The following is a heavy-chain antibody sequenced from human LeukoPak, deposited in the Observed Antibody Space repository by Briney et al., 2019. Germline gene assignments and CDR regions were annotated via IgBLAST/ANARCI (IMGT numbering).Heavy chain of an antibody. CDR1: GFTFSNYA. D-gene: IGHD6-6*01. CDR2: IAYDGSSQ. Sequence: AGGSLRLSCAASGFTFSNYAIHWVRQAPDKGLEWVAVIAYDGSSQDYADSVKGRFAISRDDSKNTLYLQMNSLRAEDTAVYYCARGRRQLVRVWFDPWGQGTLVTVSS. CDR3: ARGRRQLVRVWFDP. J-gene: IGHJ5*02. V-gene: IGHV3-30*03.